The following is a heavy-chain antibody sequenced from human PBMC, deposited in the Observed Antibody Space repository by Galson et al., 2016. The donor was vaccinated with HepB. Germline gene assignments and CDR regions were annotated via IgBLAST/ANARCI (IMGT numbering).Heavy chain of an antibody. CDR3: ARYRDGYNCRYYDYYGMDV. J-gene: IGHJ6*02. CDR2: IYPGDSDI. V-gene: IGHV5-51*01. D-gene: IGHD5-24*01. Sequence: QSGAEVKKPGESLKISCKGSGYTFSHYWIGWVRQMPGKGLEWMGIIYPGDSDIRYSPSFQGQVTISADKSTSTAYLQWRSLKASDTAMYYCARYRDGYNCRYYDYYGMDVWGQGTTVTVSS. CDR1: GYTFSHYW.